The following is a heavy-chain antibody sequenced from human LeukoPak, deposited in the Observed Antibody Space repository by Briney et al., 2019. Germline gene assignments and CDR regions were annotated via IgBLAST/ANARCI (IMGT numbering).Heavy chain of an antibody. CDR2: IDRDGSVR. V-gene: IGHV3-7*01. CDR1: GFSFSTYW. J-gene: IGHJ4*02. Sequence: GGSLRLSCSASGFSFSTYWMSWVRQTPETGLEFVANIDRDGSVRNYMDSLRGRSTISRDNAKKSMYLEINSLRADDTAVYYCARDPGSSSFDLWGRGALVTVSS. D-gene: IGHD6-13*01. CDR3: ARDPGSSSFDL.